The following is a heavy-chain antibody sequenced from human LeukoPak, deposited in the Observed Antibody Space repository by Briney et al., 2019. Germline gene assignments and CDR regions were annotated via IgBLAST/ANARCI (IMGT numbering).Heavy chain of an antibody. CDR1: GFTFSSYS. CDR2: ISSSSSYI. CDR3: ARDTGDYDFWSGYYPYYYYYMDV. V-gene: IGHV3-21*01. D-gene: IGHD3-3*01. J-gene: IGHJ6*03. Sequence: GGSLRLSCAASGFTFSSYSMNWVRQAPGKGLEWVSSISSSSSYIYYADSVKGRFTISRDNAKNSLYLQMNSLRAEDTAVYYCARDTGDYDFWSGYYPYYYYYMDVWGKGTTVTVSS.